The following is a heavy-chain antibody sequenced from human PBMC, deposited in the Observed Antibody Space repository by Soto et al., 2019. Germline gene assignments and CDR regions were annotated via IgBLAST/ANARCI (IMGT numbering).Heavy chain of an antibody. CDR1: GGTFSTYI. Sequence: QVQLVQAGAGVKKPGSSVRVSCKASGGTFSTYIISWVRQAPGQGLEWMGRISPMVGIAIYAQKFQGRIAITADKSTSIAYLEVTSLRNEDTAVYYCARLASGSYDYWGQGTVITVSS. V-gene: IGHV1-69*02. J-gene: IGHJ4*02. CDR2: ISPMVGIA. CDR3: ARLASGSYDY. D-gene: IGHD1-26*01.